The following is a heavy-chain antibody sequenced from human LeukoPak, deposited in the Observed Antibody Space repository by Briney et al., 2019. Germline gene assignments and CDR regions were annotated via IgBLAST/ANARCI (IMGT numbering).Heavy chain of an antibody. CDR2: INHSEST. Sequence: PSETLSLTCAVYGGSFSGYYWSWIRQPPGKGLEWIGEINHSESTNYNPSLKSRVTISVDTSKNQFSLTLSSVTAADTAVYYCARAGYSYGYDSDLGYWGQGTLVTVSS. J-gene: IGHJ4*02. V-gene: IGHV4-34*01. CDR3: ARAGYSYGYDSDLGY. CDR1: GGSFSGYY. D-gene: IGHD5-18*01.